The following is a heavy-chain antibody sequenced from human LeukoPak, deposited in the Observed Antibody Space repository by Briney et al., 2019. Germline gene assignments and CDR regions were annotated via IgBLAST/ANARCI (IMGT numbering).Heavy chain of an antibody. CDR2: INPNSGGT. CDR1: GYTFTGYY. CDR3: AIQDESNCGGAQCAFDV. J-gene: IGHJ3*01. D-gene: IGHD2-21*01. Sequence: GASVTVSCKASGYTFTGYYMHWVRQAPGQGLEWMGWINPNSGGTNYAQKFPGRVTMTMDTSISTDYMEMSRLRSDDTAVYYCAIQDESNCGGAQCAFDVWGQGTMVTVSS. V-gene: IGHV1-2*02.